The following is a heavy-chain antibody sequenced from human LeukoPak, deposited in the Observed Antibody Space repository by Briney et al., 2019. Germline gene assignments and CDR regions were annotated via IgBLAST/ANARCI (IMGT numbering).Heavy chain of an antibody. CDR3: ARDARGLILIDY. J-gene: IGHJ4*02. D-gene: IGHD6-19*01. CDR1: GFTFSSYR. V-gene: IGHV3-21*01. Sequence: PGGSLRLSCAASGFTFSSYRMNWVRQAPGKGLEWASSISSSSSYIYYADSVKGRFTISRDNAKNSLYLQMNSLRAEDTAVYYCARDARGLILIDYWGQGTLVTVSS. CDR2: ISSSSSYI.